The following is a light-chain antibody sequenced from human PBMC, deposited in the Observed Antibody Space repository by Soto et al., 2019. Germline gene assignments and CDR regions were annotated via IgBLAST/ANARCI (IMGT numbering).Light chain of an antibody. J-gene: IGLJ1*01. V-gene: IGLV4-69*01. Sequence: QLVLTQSPSASASLGASVKLTCTRSSGHISYAIAWHQQQPEKGPRYLMKLNSDGSHSKGDGIPDRFSGSSSGAERYLTISSLQSEDEADYYCQTWGTGIHYVFGTGTKLTVL. CDR3: QTWGTGIHYV. CDR1: SGHISYA. CDR2: LNSDGSH.